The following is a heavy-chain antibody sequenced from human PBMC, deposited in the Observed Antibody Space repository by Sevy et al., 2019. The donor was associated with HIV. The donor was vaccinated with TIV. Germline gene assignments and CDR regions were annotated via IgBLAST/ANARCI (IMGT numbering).Heavy chain of an antibody. J-gene: IGHJ4*02. CDR1: GFTFSSYS. CDR3: ARYCSGGSYALSDY. CDR2: ISSSSSYI. Sequence: GGSLRLSCAASGFTFSSYSMNWVRQAPGKGLEWVSSISSSSSYIYYADSVKGRFTISRDNAKNSLYLQMNSLRAEDTAVYYCARYCSGGSYALSDYWGQGTLVTVSS. V-gene: IGHV3-21*01. D-gene: IGHD2-15*01.